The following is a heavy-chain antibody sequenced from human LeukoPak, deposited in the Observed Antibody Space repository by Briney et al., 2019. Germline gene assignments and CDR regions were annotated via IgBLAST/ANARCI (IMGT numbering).Heavy chain of an antibody. CDR1: GFTFSSYW. CDR2: IKQDGSEK. D-gene: IGHD2-2*02. CDR3: ATIIVVVPAAIAPPDY. V-gene: IGHV3-7*01. J-gene: IGHJ4*02. Sequence: GSLRLSCAASGFTFSSYWMSWVRQAPGKGLEWVANIKQDGSEKYYVDSVKGRFTISRDNAKNSLYLQMNSLRAEDTAVYYCATIIVVVPAAIAPPDYWGQGTLVTVSS.